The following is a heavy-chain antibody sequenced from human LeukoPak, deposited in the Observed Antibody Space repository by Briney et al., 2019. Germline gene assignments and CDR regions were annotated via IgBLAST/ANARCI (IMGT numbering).Heavy chain of an antibody. CDR3: AKRSMVRGVQFDAFDL. V-gene: IGHV3-30*02. J-gene: IGHJ3*01. CDR2: VLYDGSLK. Sequence: GGSLRLSCAASGFTFSRCDMHWVRQAPGKGLEWVAFVLYDGSLKYYADSVRGRVTISRANSKNTLYLQMNSLRAEATAVYYCAKRSMVRGVQFDAFDLWGQGTIVTVSS. D-gene: IGHD3-10*01. CDR1: GFTFSRCD.